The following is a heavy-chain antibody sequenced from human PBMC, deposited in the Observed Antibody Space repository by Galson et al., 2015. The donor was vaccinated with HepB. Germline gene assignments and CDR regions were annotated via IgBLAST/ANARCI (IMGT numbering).Heavy chain of an antibody. CDR2: ISWNSGSI. CDR1: GFTFDDYA. Sequence: SLRLSCAASGFTFDDYAMHWVRQAPGRGLEWVSGISWNSGSIGYADSVKGRFTISRDNAKNSLYLQMNSLRTEDTALYYCAKDRGGYSYGYPYYYGMDVWGQGTTVTVSS. J-gene: IGHJ6*02. D-gene: IGHD5-18*01. CDR3: AKDRGGYSYGYPYYYGMDV. V-gene: IGHV3-9*01.